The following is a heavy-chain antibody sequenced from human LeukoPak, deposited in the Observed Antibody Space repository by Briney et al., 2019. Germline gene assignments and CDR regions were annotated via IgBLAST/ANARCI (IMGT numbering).Heavy chain of an antibody. V-gene: IGHV1-3*03. CDR3: ARVVKYSSGPLTDLLPYYFDY. CDR1: GYTFTSYA. D-gene: IGHD6-19*01. CDR2: INAGNGYT. Sequence: GASVKVSCKASGYTFTSYAMHWVRQAPGQRLEWMGWINAGNGYTKYSQEFQGGVTITRDTSASTAYMELSSLRSEDMAVYYCARVVKYSSGPLTDLLPYYFDYWGQGTLVTVSS. J-gene: IGHJ4*02.